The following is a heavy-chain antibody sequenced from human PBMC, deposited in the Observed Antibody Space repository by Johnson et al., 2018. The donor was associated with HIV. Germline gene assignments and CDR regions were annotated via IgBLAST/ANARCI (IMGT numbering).Heavy chain of an antibody. CDR1: GFTFSSYA. Sequence: QVQLVESGGGVVQPGRSLRLSCAASGFTFSSYAMHWVRQAPGKGLEWVAVIWYDGSNKYYADSVKGRFTISRDNSKNTLYLQMGSLRAEEMAVYYCARGGLVMATITDAFDIWGQGTMVTVSS. D-gene: IGHD5-24*01. V-gene: IGHV3-30*14. J-gene: IGHJ3*02. CDR2: IWYDGSNK. CDR3: ARGGLVMATITDAFDI.